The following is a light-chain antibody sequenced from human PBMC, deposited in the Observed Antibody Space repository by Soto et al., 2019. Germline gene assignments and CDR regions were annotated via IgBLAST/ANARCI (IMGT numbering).Light chain of an antibody. CDR1: SSDIGRYNY. CDR3: SSYTSTSTQV. CDR2: EVR. J-gene: IGLJ1*01. V-gene: IGLV2-14*01. Sequence: QSALTQPASVSGSPGQSITISCTGTSSDIGRYNYVSWYQQHPGKVPKLIISEVRNRPSGVSDRFSGSKSGNSASLTISGLQAGDEADYYCSSYTSTSTQVFGSGTKVNRP.